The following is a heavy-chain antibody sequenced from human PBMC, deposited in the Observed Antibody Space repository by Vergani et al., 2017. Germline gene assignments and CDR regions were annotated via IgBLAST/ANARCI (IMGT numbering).Heavy chain of an antibody. V-gene: IGHV4-4*02. CDR3: ARIVGAFNRPLYGMDV. Sequence: QVQLQESGPGLVKPSGTLSLTCAVSGGSISSSTWWSWVRQPPGKGLEWIGEMYHSGSTNYNPSLKSRVTISVDKSKNQFSLKLSSVTAADTAVYYCARIVGAFNRPLYGMDVWGQGTTVTVSS. CDR2: MYHSGST. D-gene: IGHD1-26*01. CDR1: GGSISSSTW. J-gene: IGHJ6*02.